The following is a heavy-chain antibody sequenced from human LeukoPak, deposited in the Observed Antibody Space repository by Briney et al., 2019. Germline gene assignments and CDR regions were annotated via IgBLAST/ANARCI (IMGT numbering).Heavy chain of an antibody. CDR2: INHSGST. D-gene: IGHD3-10*01. CDR1: GGSFSGYY. V-gene: IGHV4-34*01. CDR3: ARAPLWFGSMGYFDY. J-gene: IGHJ4*02. Sequence: SETLSLICAVYGGSFSGYYWSWIRQPPGKGLEWIGEINHSGSTNYNPSLKSRVTISVDTSKNQFSLKLSSVTAADTAVYYCARAPLWFGSMGYFDYWGQGTLVTVSS.